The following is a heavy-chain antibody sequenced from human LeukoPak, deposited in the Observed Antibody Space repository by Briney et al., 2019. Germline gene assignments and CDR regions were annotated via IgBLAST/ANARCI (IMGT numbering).Heavy chain of an antibody. CDR1: GGSISSSSYY. J-gene: IGHJ5*02. CDR3: ARDDRWHNWFDP. Sequence: SETLSLTCTVSGGSISSSSYYWGWIRQPPGKGLEWIGSIYYSGSTYYNPSLKSRVTISVDTSKNQFSLKLSSVTAADTAVYYCARDDRWHNWFDPWGQGTLVTVSS. CDR2: IYYSGST. V-gene: IGHV4-39*07. D-gene: IGHD4-23*01.